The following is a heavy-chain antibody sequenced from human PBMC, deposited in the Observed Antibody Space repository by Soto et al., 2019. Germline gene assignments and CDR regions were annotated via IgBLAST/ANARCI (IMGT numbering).Heavy chain of an antibody. CDR1: GGPINTGDYY. D-gene: IGHD3-10*01. Sequence: PSETLSLTCNVSGGPINTGDYYWNWIRHPPGKGLEWIGYVFYSGATNYSPSLKSRAAISMDTSKNQFSLSLTSVTAADTAVYYCARAGFSYGHLLFWGQGIRVTVSS. CDR2: VFYSGAT. CDR3: ARAGFSYGHLLF. V-gene: IGHV4-30-4*01. J-gene: IGHJ4*02.